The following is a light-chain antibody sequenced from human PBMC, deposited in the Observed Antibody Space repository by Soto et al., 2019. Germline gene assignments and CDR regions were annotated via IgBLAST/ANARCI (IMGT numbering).Light chain of an antibody. CDR3: QQYKDWPLT. CDR2: GAS. V-gene: IGKV3-15*01. J-gene: IGKJ4*01. CDR1: QSISST. Sequence: RVMTQSPVTLSVSPGGRATLSCRASQSISSTLAWYQQKPGQAPRLLIYGASTRATGFPARFSGSGSGTEFTLTISSPQSEDFAVYYCQQYKDWPLTFGGGTRVEIK.